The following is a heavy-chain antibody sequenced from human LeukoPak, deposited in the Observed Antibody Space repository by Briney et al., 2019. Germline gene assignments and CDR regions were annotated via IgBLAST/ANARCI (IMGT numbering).Heavy chain of an antibody. Sequence: GGSLRLSCAASGFTFSSYWMSWVRQAPGKGLEWVSAISGSGGSTYYADSVKGRFTISRDNSKNTLYLQMNSLRAEDTAVYYCAKDPAPATVVTVGYWGQGTLVTVSS. CDR2: ISGSGGST. V-gene: IGHV3-23*01. CDR1: GFTFSSYW. CDR3: AKDPAPATVVTVGY. D-gene: IGHD4-23*01. J-gene: IGHJ4*02.